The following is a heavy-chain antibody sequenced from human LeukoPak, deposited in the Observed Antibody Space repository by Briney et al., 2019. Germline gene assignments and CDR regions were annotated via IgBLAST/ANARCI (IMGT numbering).Heavy chain of an antibody. V-gene: IGHV4-38-2*02. Sequence: PSETLSLTCTVSGYSISSGYYWGWIRQPPGKGLEWIGSIYHSGSTYYNPSLKSRVTISVDTSKNQFSLKLSSVTAADTAVYYCARAPGYDAFDIWGQGTMVTVSS. CDR3: ARAPGYDAFDI. D-gene: IGHD3-10*01. CDR1: GYSISSGYY. J-gene: IGHJ3*02. CDR2: IYHSGST.